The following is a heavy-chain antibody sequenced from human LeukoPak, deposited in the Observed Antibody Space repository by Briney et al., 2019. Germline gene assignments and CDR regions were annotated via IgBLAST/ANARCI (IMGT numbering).Heavy chain of an antibody. CDR1: GYTFTSYG. CDR2: MNPNSGNT. CDR3: ARVEYSSSSGAFDI. J-gene: IGHJ3*02. V-gene: IGHV1-8*02. D-gene: IGHD6-6*01. Sequence: GASVKVSCKASGYTFTSYGISWVRQATGQGLEWMGWMNPNSGNTGYAQKFQGRVTMTRNTSISTAYMELSSLRSEDTAVYYCARVEYSSSSGAFDIWGQGTMVTVSS.